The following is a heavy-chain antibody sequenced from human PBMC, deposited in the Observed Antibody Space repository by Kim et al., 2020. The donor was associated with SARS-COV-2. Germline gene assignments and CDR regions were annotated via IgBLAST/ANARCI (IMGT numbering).Heavy chain of an antibody. Sequence: GSLRLSCAASGFTFSSYAMHWVRQAPGKGLEWVAVISYDGSNKYYADSVKGRFTISRDNSKNTLYLQMNSLRAEDTAVYYCASSRNDFWSGYRNPHFDYWGQGTLVTVSS. D-gene: IGHD3-3*01. V-gene: IGHV3-30*04. CDR1: GFTFSSYA. CDR3: ASSRNDFWSGYRNPHFDY. J-gene: IGHJ4*02. CDR2: ISYDGSNK.